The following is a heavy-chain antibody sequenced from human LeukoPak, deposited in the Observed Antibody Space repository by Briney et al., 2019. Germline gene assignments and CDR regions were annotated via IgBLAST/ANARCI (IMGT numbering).Heavy chain of an antibody. Sequence: SETLSRTCAVYGGSFSGYYWSWIRQPPGKGLEWSGEINHSGSTNHNPSLKSRVTISVDTSKNQFSLKLSSVPAADTAVYYCARLQNGYDFWSGLGYYYYYMDVWGKGTTVTASS. CDR1: GGSFSGYY. V-gene: IGHV4-34*01. J-gene: IGHJ6*03. D-gene: IGHD3-3*01. CDR2: INHSGST. CDR3: ARLQNGYDFWSGLGYYYYYMDV.